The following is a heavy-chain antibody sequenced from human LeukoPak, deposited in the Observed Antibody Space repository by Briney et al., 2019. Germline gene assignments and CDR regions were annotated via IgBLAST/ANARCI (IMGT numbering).Heavy chain of an antibody. CDR3: ARESGYSYGYFDY. CDR2: IIPIFGIA. D-gene: IGHD5-18*01. J-gene: IGHJ4*02. CDR1: GGTFSSYA. V-gene: IGHV1-69*04. Sequence: SVKVSCRASGGTFSSYAISWVRQAPGQGLEWMGRIIPIFGIANYAQKFQGRVTITADKSTSTAYTELSSLRSEDTAVYYCARESGYSYGYFDYWGQGTLVTVSS.